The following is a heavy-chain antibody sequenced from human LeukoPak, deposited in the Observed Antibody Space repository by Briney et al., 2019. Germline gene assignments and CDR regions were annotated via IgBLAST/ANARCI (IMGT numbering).Heavy chain of an antibody. CDR1: GYSFTSYC. D-gene: IGHD3-10*01. J-gene: IGHJ4*02. CDR3: AIATYHYGSGSYFDY. CDR2: IDPSDSYT. Sequence: GESLKISCKGSGYSFTSYCISWVRQMTGKGLEWMGRIDPSDSYTNYSPSFQGHVTISADKSISTAYLQWSSLKASDTAMYYCAIATYHYGSGSYFDYWGQGTQVTVSS. V-gene: IGHV5-10-1*01.